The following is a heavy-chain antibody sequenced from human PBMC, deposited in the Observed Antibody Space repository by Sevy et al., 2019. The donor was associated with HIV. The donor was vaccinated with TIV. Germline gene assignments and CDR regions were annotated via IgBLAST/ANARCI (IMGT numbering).Heavy chain of an antibody. Sequence: SETLSLTCTVSGGSISSYYWSWIRQPPGKGLEWIGYIYYSGSTNYNPSLKSRVTISVDTSKNQFSLKLSSVTAADTAVDYCARVDEGTVVTPNSLYYYYYMDVWGKGTTVTVSS. J-gene: IGHJ6*03. CDR2: IYYSGST. D-gene: IGHD2-21*02. CDR1: GGSISSYY. V-gene: IGHV4-59*01. CDR3: ARVDEGTVVTPNSLYYYYYMDV.